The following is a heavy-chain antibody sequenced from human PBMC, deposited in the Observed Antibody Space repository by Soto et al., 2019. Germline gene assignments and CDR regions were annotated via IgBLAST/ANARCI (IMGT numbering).Heavy chain of an antibody. CDR1: GGSISSSNW. Sequence: PSETLSLTCAVSGGSISSSNWWTWVRQSPGKGLEWIGEIFHSGKTNYNSSLQSRVTIFVDKSRNEFSLMLTSLTAADTAVYYCAIWTGAAVLPSSYYSSLGLDVWGQGTTVTVSS. D-gene: IGHD3-10*01. J-gene: IGHJ6*02. CDR3: AIWTGAAVLPSSYYSSLGLDV. V-gene: IGHV4-4*02. CDR2: IFHSGKT.